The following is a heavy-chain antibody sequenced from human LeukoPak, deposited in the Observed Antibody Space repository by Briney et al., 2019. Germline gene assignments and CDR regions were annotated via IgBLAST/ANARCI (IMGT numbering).Heavy chain of an antibody. J-gene: IGHJ3*02. D-gene: IGHD1-26*01. CDR1: GGSISSHY. CDR3: ASSNSGSYNDAFDM. V-gene: IGHV4-59*11. Sequence: SETLSLTCTVSGGSISSHYWNWIRQPPGKGLEWIGYTYYSGSTKYNPSLKSRVSISVDTSKNQFSLKLNSVTAADTAVYYCASSNSGSYNDAFDMWGQGTKVTVSS. CDR2: TYYSGST.